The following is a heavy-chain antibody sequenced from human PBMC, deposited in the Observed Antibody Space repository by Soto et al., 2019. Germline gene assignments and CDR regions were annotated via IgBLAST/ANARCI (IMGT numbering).Heavy chain of an antibody. Sequence: GGSLRLSCAASGFTFSSYWMSWVRQAPGKGLEWVANIKQDGSEKYYEDSVKGRFTISRDNAKNSLYLQMNSLRAEDTAVYYCARDITPYGDYFDYWGQGTLVTVSS. J-gene: IGHJ4*02. CDR3: ARDITPYGDYFDY. V-gene: IGHV3-7*01. CDR1: GFTFSSYW. D-gene: IGHD4-17*01. CDR2: IKQDGSEK.